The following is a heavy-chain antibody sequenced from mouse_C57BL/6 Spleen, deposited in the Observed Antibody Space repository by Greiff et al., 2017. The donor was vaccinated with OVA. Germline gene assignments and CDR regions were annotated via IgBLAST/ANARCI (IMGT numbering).Heavy chain of an antibody. D-gene: IGHD1-1*01. Sequence: EVQRVESGGGLVQPGGSMKLSCVASGFTFSNYWMNWVRQSPEKGLEWVAQIRLKSDNYATHYAESVKGRFTISRDDSKSSVYLQMNNLRAEDTGIYYCTDYYYGSSYWYFDVWGTGTTVTVSS. J-gene: IGHJ1*03. CDR2: IRLKSDNYAT. V-gene: IGHV6-3*01. CDR3: TDYYYGSSYWYFDV. CDR1: GFTFSNYW.